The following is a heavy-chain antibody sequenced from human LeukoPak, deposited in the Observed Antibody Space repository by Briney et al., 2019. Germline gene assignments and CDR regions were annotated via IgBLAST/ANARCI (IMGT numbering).Heavy chain of an antibody. Sequence: PSETLSLTCAVYGGSFSGYYWSWIRQPPGKGLEWIGEINHSESTNYNPSLSSRVPMSVDTSKNEFSLRLTSVTAADTAVYYCARSPHRLIGHWFDPWGQGIPVTVSS. CDR1: GGSFSGYY. CDR3: ARSPHRLIGHWFDP. D-gene: IGHD2-21*01. V-gene: IGHV4-34*01. CDR2: INHSEST. J-gene: IGHJ5*02.